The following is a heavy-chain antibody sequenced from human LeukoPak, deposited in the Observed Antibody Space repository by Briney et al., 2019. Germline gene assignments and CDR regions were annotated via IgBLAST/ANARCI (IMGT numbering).Heavy chain of an antibody. J-gene: IGHJ5*02. V-gene: IGHV3-30*18. CDR3: AKALEKYQLLLPPWFDP. CDR1: GFTFSSYA. CDR2: ISYDGSNE. Sequence: PGGSLRLSCAASGFTFSSYAMSWVRQAPGKGLEWVAVISYDGSNEYYADSVKGRFTISRDNSKNTLYLQMNSLRAEDTAVYYCAKALEKYQLLLPPWFDPWGQGTLVTVSS. D-gene: IGHD2-2*01.